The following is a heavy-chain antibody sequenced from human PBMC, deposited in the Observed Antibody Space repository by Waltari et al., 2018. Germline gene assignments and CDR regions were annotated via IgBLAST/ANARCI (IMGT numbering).Heavy chain of an antibody. CDR1: GFTFSNAW. CDR2: IKSKTGGGTT. V-gene: IGHV3-15*01. J-gene: IGHJ4*02. Sequence: EVQLVESGGGLVKPGGSLRLSCAASGFTFSNAWMSWVRQAPGKGLEWVGRIKSKTGGGTTDYAAPVKGRFTISRDDSKNTLYLQMNSLKTEDTAVYYCTTEGGSYFDYWGQGTLVTVSS. CDR3: TTEGGSYFDY. D-gene: IGHD1-26*01.